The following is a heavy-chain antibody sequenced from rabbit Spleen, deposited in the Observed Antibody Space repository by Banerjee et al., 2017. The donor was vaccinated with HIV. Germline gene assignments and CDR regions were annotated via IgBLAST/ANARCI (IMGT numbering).Heavy chain of an antibody. V-gene: IGHV1S47*01. CDR2: IDPIFGSA. J-gene: IGHJ4*01. D-gene: IGHD1-1*01. CDR3: VREVYHILGL. CDR1: GFDFSNYG. Sequence: QEQLVESGGGLVTPGGSLTLTCKASGFDFSNYGVSWVRQAPGKGLEWIGYIDPIFGSAYYASWVNGRFTLSRDNAQNTLYLQLNSLTAADTATYFCVREVYHILGLWGPGTLVTVS.